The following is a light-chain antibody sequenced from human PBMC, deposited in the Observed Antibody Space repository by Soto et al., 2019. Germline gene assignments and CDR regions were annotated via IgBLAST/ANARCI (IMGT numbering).Light chain of an antibody. J-gene: IGKJ1*01. Sequence: DIQMTQSPSSLSASVGDRVTITCRASQSISSYLNWYQQKPGKAPKLLIYAASSWQSGVPSRFSGSGSSTDFTLTISSLQPEEFATYYCQQSYSTPRTFGQGTKVEIK. CDR1: QSISSY. CDR3: QQSYSTPRT. CDR2: AAS. V-gene: IGKV1-39*01.